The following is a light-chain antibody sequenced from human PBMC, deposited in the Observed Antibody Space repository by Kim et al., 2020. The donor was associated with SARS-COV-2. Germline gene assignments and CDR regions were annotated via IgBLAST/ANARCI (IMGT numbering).Light chain of an antibody. CDR1: QGISSY. CDR2: AAS. CDR3: QQFDSYPVT. J-gene: IGKJ5*01. V-gene: IGKV1-9*01. Sequence: ADVGYRVTITCWASQGISSYLAWYQQKPGRAPKLLIYAASNLQSGFPSRFSGSGSGTDFTLTISSLQPEDFATYYCQQFDSYPVTFVQGTRLEIK.